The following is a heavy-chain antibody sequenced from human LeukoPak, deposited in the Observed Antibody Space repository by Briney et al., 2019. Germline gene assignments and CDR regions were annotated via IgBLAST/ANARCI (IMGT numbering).Heavy chain of an antibody. CDR3: AREGYYDSSGSGAFDI. V-gene: IGHV4-59*01. D-gene: IGHD3-22*01. CDR2: IYYSGST. J-gene: IGHJ3*02. Sequence: PSETLSLTCTVSGGSISSYYWSWIRQPPGKGLGWIGYIYYSGSTNYNPSLKSRVTISVDTSKNQFSLKLSSVTAADTAVYYCAREGYYDSSGSGAFDIWGQGTMVTVSS. CDR1: GGSISSYY.